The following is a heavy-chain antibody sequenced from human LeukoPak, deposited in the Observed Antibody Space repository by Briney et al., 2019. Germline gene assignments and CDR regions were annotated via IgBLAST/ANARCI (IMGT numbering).Heavy chain of an antibody. J-gene: IGHJ3*02. V-gene: IGHV3-74*01. D-gene: IGHD6-13*01. Sequence: PGGSLRLSCAASGFTFSNHYMHWVRQAPGKGLVWVSRINSDGGSTGYADSVKGRFTISRDNAKNTLYLRMNSLRAEDTAVYYCARSGQQLFAFDIWGQGTMVTVSS. CDR1: GFTFSNHY. CDR2: INSDGGST. CDR3: ARSGQQLFAFDI.